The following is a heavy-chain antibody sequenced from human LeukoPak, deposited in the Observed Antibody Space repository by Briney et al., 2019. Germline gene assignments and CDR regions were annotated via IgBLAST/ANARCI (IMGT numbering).Heavy chain of an antibody. V-gene: IGHV1-8*01. CDR1: GYTFTSYD. J-gene: IGHJ4*02. CDR2: MNPNSGNT. D-gene: IGHD6-13*01. Sequence: ASVKVSCKASGYTFTSYDINWVRQATGQGLEWMGWMNPNSGNTGYAEKFQGRVTMTRNTSKNTAYMELSSLRSEDTAVYYCARGPISNSWSYYFDYWGQGTLVTVSS. CDR3: ARGPISNSWSYYFDY.